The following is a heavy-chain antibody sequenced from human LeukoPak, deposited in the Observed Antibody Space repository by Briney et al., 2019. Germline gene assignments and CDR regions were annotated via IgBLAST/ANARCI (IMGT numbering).Heavy chain of an antibody. CDR3: ARGSAVVAGADFDF. Sequence: SETLSLTCTVSGGSVNSRSDYWAWIRQPPGKGLEWIGSIYYSGTTYHNPSLKSRVTISEDTSKNEFSLNVSSVTAADTAMYYCARGSAVVAGADFDFWGQGTLVSVSS. D-gene: IGHD6-13*01. CDR2: IYYSGTT. J-gene: IGHJ4*02. V-gene: IGHV4-39*07. CDR1: GGSVNSRSDY.